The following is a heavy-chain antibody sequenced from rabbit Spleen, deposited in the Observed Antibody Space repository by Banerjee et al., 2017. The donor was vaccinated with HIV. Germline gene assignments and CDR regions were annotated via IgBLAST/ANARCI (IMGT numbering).Heavy chain of an antibody. Sequence: QSLEESGGDLVKPGASLTLTCTASGFDLSSYYMCWVRQAPGKGLDWIACIDAGSSGNTYYANWAKGRFTISRTSSTTVTLRMTSLTAADRAAYFCARDLVGVIGWNFYLWGPGTLVTVS. CDR2: IDAGSSGNT. V-gene: IGHV1S40*01. J-gene: IGHJ4*01. CDR3: ARDLVGVIGWNFYL. CDR1: GFDLSSYY. D-gene: IGHD1-1*01.